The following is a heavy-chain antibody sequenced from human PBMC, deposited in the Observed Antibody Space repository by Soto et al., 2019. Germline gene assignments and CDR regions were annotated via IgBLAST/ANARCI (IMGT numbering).Heavy chain of an antibody. V-gene: IGHV1-69*13. CDR1: GGTFSIYS. CDR3: ARDDTAMVNNWFDP. J-gene: IGHJ5*02. Sequence: SVKVSCKASGGTFSIYSISWVRQAPGQGLEWMGGIIPIFGTANYAQKFQGRVTITADESTSTAYMELSSLRSEDTAVYYCARDDTAMVNNWFDPWGQGTLVTVSS. CDR2: IIPIFGTA. D-gene: IGHD5-18*01.